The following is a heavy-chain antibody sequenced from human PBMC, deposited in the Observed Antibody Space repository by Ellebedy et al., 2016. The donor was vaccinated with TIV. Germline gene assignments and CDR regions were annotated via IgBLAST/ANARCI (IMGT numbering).Heavy chain of an antibody. CDR1: GFTFSSYW. V-gene: IGHV3-23*01. J-gene: IGHJ5*02. CDR2: ISGSGGST. D-gene: IGHD3-10*01. CDR3: ARTPSLWFGEGSLYNWFDP. Sequence: GGSLRLSXAASGFTFSSYWMSWVRQAPGKGLEWVSAISGSGGSTYYADSVKGRFTISRDNSKNTLYLQMNSLGAEDTAVYYCARTPSLWFGEGSLYNWFDPWGQGTLVTVSS.